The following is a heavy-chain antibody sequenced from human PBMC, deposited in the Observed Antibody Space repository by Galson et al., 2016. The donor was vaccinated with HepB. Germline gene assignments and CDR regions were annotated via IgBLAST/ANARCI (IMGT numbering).Heavy chain of an antibody. D-gene: IGHD2-2*01. Sequence: YFADSVKGRFTVSRDNANSLVFLQMNSLSADDSAVYFCARSWDIVVVGVPFDSWGQGTLVVVSS. CDR3: ARSWDIVVVGVPFDS. V-gene: IGHV3-30*07. J-gene: IGHJ4*02.